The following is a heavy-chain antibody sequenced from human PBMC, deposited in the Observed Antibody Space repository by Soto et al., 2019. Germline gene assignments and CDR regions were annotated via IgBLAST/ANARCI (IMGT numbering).Heavy chain of an antibody. CDR3: ATHDSSGWYGYFQR. D-gene: IGHD6-19*01. CDR1: GGTFSSYA. V-gene: IGHV1-69*01. CDR2: IIPLYGTP. Sequence: QVQLVQSGAEVKKPGSSVKVSCKASGGTFSSYAFSWVRQAPGQGLEWMGGIIPLYGTPNYAQKFQGRVAITADEFTSTAYVELSRLRSEDTAVYFCATHDSSGWYGYFQRLGQGTLVTVSS. J-gene: IGHJ1*01.